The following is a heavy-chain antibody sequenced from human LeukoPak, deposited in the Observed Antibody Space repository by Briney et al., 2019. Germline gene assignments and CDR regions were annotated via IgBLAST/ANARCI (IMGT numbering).Heavy chain of an antibody. CDR2: INPNSGGT. D-gene: IGHD5-18*01. CDR1: GYTFTGYY. CDR3: ARARCGYSYGYREDYYYYYGMDV. Sequence: AASVKVSCKASGYTFTGYYMHWVRQAPGQGLEWMGWINPNSGGTNYAQKFQGRVTMTRDTSISTAYMELSRLRSDDTAVYYCARARCGYSYGYREDYYYYYGMDVWGQGTTVTVSS. J-gene: IGHJ6*02. V-gene: IGHV1-2*02.